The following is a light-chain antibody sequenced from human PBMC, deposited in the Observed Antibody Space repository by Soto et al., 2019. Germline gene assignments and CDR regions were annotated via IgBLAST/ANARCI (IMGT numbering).Light chain of an antibody. CDR3: SAYTVSRTYV. CDR1: SSDVGGYNY. J-gene: IGLJ1*01. CDR2: NVY. V-gene: IGLV2-14*01. Sequence: QSALTQPPSASGSPGQSVTISCTGTSSDVGGYNYVSWYQQHPGKAPKLMIYNVYDRPSGISYRFSGSKSGNTASLTISGLQGEDEAYYYCSAYTVSRTYVFGTGTKLTVL.